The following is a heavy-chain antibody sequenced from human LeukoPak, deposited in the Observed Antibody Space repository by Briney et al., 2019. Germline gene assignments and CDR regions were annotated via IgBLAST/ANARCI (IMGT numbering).Heavy chain of an antibody. D-gene: IGHD3-10*02. CDR2: INHSGST. CDR1: GGSFSGYY. CDR3: ARLGSGSPHRPYYFDY. V-gene: IGHV4-34*01. Sequence: SETLSLTCAVYGGSFSGYYWSWIRQPPGKGLEWIGEINHSGSTNYNPSLKSRVTISVDTSKNQFSLKLSSVTAADTAVYYCARLGSGSPHRPYYFDYWGQGTLVTVSS. J-gene: IGHJ4*02.